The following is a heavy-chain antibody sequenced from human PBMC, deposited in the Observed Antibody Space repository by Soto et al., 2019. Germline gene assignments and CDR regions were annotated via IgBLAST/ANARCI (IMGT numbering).Heavy chain of an antibody. CDR2: IIPIFGTA. CDR3: ASSGIQLWLHIDY. Sequence: GASVKVSCKASGCTFSSYAISWVRQAPGQGLEWMGGIIPIFGTANYAQKFQGRVTITADESTSTAYMELSSLRSEDTAVYYCASSGIQLWLHIDYWGQGTLVTVSS. J-gene: IGHJ4*02. V-gene: IGHV1-69*13. D-gene: IGHD5-18*01. CDR1: GCTFSSYA.